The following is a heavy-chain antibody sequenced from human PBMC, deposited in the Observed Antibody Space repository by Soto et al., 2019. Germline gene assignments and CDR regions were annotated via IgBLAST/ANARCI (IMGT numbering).Heavy chain of an antibody. Sequence: QVQLVQSGAEVKKPGASVKVSCKASGYTFTSYAMHWVRQAPGQRLEWMGWINAGNGNTKYSQKFQGRVTITRDTSASTAYMELSSLRSEDTAVYYCARALGSVAARSPAFDPWGQGTLVTVSS. CDR3: ARALGSVAARSPAFDP. J-gene: IGHJ5*02. CDR1: GYTFTSYA. D-gene: IGHD6-6*01. CDR2: INAGNGNT. V-gene: IGHV1-3*01.